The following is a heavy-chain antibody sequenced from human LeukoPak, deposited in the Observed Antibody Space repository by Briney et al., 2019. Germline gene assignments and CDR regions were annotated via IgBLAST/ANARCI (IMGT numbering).Heavy chain of an antibody. D-gene: IGHD2-15*01. Sequence: GGALRLSCAASGCTFDDFGMSWVRQVPGKGLEWVSGINWNGGSTGYGDFVKGRFSISRDNAKKSLYLQMNSLRAEDTAFYYCARGGCSGGSCFFEYWGQGTLVTVSS. CDR3: ARGGCSGGSCFFEY. CDR2: INWNGGST. V-gene: IGHV3-20*04. CDR1: GCTFDDFG. J-gene: IGHJ4*02.